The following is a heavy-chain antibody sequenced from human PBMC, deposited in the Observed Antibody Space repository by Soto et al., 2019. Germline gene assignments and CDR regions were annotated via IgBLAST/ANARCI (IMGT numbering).Heavy chain of an antibody. CDR2: MNPNTGNI. J-gene: IGHJ5*02. CDR1: GYTFVDYA. V-gene: IGHV1-3*01. CDR3: TREAVVAATWLDP. Sequence: VASVKVSCKASGYTFVDYALHWVRQAPGQGLEWVGWMNPNTGNIKYSHKFEDRVSITRDTATSTAYMELRGLRPEDTAVYFCTREAVVAATWLDPWGQGTLVTVSS. D-gene: IGHD3-22*01.